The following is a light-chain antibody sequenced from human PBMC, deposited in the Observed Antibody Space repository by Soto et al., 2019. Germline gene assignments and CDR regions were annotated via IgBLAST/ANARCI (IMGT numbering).Light chain of an antibody. CDR3: QSYDSTLSGSG. CDR2: GNS. J-gene: IGLJ3*02. CDR1: SSNIGAGYD. V-gene: IGLV1-40*01. Sequence: QSVLTQPPSVSGAPGQRVTISCTGSSSNIGAGYDVHWYQQLPGTAPKLLIYGNSNRPSGVPDRFSGSKSGTSASLAITGLQAEDEADYYRQSYDSTLSGSGFGGGTKRTVL.